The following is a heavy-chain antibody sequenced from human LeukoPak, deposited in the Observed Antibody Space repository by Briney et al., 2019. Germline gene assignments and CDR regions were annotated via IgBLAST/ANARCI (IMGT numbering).Heavy chain of an antibody. CDR1: GFTFDDYG. J-gene: IGHJ4*02. CDR3: ARDSPGMGADLGY. D-gene: IGHD3-10*01. V-gene: IGHV3-21*01. Sequence: GGSLRLSCAASGFTFDDYGMSWVRQAPGKGLEWVSSISSSSSYIYYADSVKGRFTISRDNAKNSLYLQMNSLRAEDTAVYYCARDSPGMGADLGYWGQGTLVTVSS. CDR2: ISSSSSYI.